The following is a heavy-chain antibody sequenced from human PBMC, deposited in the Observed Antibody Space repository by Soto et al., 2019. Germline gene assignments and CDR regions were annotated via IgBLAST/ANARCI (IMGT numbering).Heavy chain of an antibody. CDR1: GGSITSSY. CDR3: ARGEDAFFYYGLDV. CDR2: IYDTGISGYTPST. V-gene: IGHV4-59*01. J-gene: IGHJ6*02. Sequence: TSETLSLTCPVSGGSITSSYWSWIRRPPGKGLEWIAYIYDTGISGYTPSTSYNPSLKSRVTMSVDTSKSQFSLKLTSVTAADTAVYYCARGEDAFFYYGLDVWGQGITVTVSS.